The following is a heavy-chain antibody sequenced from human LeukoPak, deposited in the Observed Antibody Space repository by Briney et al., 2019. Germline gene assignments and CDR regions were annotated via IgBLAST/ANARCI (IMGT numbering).Heavy chain of an antibody. Sequence: ASVKVSCKASGYTFTSYYMHWVRQAPGQGLEWMGIINPSGGSTTYAQKFQGRVTMTRDTSTSTVYMQLSSLRSEDMAVYYCARAHYDFWSGYWGYYYHYGMDVWGQGTTVTVSS. V-gene: IGHV1-46*01. D-gene: IGHD3-3*01. CDR2: INPSGGST. J-gene: IGHJ6*02. CDR1: GYTFTSYY. CDR3: ARAHYDFWSGYWGYYYHYGMDV.